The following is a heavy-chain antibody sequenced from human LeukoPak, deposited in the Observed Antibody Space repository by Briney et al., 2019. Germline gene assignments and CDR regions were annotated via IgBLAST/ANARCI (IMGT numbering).Heavy chain of an antibody. D-gene: IGHD2-2*01. Sequence: ASVKVSCKASGYTFTSYGISWVRQAPGQGLEWMGWISAYNGNTNYAQKLQGRVTMTTAPSPSTAYMELRSLRSDDTDVYYCARGGDVVLPAARYYWYFDLWGRGTVVTVSS. CDR1: GYTFTSYG. J-gene: IGHJ2*01. CDR3: ARGGDVVLPAARYYWYFDL. CDR2: ISAYNGNT. V-gene: IGHV1-18*01.